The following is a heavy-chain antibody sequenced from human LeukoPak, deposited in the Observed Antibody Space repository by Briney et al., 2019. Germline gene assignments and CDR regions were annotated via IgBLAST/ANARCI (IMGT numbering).Heavy chain of an antibody. CDR2: IDISSNTI. CDR3: ASGAWELRL. J-gene: IGHJ4*02. CDR1: GFTFSCYS. V-gene: IGHV3-48*04. D-gene: IGHD2-15*01. Sequence: GGSLRLSCAASGFTFSCYSMNWVRQAPGKGLEWVSYIDISSNTIYYADSVNGRFTISRDNANNSLYLQMNSLRAEDTAVYYCASGAWELRLWGQGTLVTVSS.